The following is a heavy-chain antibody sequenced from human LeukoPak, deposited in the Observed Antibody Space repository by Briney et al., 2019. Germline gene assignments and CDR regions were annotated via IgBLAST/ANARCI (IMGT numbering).Heavy chain of an antibody. V-gene: IGHV3-48*04. CDR3: ARMVRGVITYYFDY. J-gene: IGHJ4*02. Sequence: PGGSLRLSCATSGFTFTDYPMNWVRQAPGKGLEWVSYISSSGSTIYYADSVKGRFTISRDNAKNSLYLQMNSLRAEDTAVYYCARMVRGVITYYFDYWGQGTLVTVSS. D-gene: IGHD3-10*01. CDR1: GFTFTDYP. CDR2: ISSSGSTI.